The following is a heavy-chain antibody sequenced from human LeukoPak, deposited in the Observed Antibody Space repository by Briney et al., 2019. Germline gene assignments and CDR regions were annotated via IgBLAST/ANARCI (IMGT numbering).Heavy chain of an antibody. J-gene: IGHJ4*02. CDR2: IIPIFGTA. D-gene: IGHD2-2*03. Sequence: SVKVSCKASGGTFSSYAISWVRQAPGQGLEWTGGIIPIFGTANYAQKFQGRVTITTDESTSTAYMELSSLRSEDTAVYYCARAGYCSSTSCYLDYWGQGTLVTVSS. V-gene: IGHV1-69*05. CDR3: ARAGYCSSTSCYLDY. CDR1: GGTFSSYA.